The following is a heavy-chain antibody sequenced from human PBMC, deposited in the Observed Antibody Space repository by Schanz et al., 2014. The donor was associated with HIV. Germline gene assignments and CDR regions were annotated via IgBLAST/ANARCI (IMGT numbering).Heavy chain of an antibody. CDR3: ARDSWYGDY. D-gene: IGHD6-13*01. J-gene: IGHJ4*02. CDR1: GLTFSNYA. CDR2: IRGGGGDT. V-gene: IGHV3-23*01. Sequence: VQLMESGGGVVQPGRSLRLSCAASGLTFSNYAMSWVRQAPGKGLEWVSGIRGGGGDTYYAESVKGRFTISRDNSKNTLYLQMNSLRAEDTAVYYCARDSWYGDYWGQGTLVTVSS.